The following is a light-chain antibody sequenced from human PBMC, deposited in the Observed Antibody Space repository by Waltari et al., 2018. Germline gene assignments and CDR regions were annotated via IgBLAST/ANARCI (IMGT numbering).Light chain of an antibody. Sequence: DIQMPQSPSTLSASVGHRVTITCRASQSISSWLAWYQQKPGKTPKLLIYKASILKTGVPSRFSGSGSETEFTLTISGLQPDDFATYYCQGYDSYWTFGQGTKVEIK. CDR2: KAS. J-gene: IGKJ1*01. CDR1: QSISSW. CDR3: QGYDSYWT. V-gene: IGKV1-5*03.